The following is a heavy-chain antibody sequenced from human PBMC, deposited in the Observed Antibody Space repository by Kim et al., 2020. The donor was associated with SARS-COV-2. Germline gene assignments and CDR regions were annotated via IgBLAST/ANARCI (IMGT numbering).Heavy chain of an antibody. J-gene: IGHJ6*02. D-gene: IGHD1-1*01. CDR1: GFTFRGYW. V-gene: IGHV3-74*01. CDR3: ARGMFRNGLDV. CDR2: MSGDASTT. Sequence: GGSLRLSCAASGFTFRGYWINWVRQAPGKGLVWVSRMSGDASTTNYAASVKGRFTMSRDNAENTVYLQMNSLRGDDTAVYYCARGMFRNGLDVWGQGTTVTVYS.